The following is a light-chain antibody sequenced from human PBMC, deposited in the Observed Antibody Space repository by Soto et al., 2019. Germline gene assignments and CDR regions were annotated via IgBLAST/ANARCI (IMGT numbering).Light chain of an antibody. CDR1: QSVGSSY. CDR3: QQYGSSPPVT. J-gene: IGKJ5*01. Sequence: IVLTQSPGILSLSPGERATLSCRASQSVGSSYLACYQQKPGQATRLLIYGASSRATGMPDRFSGSGSGTDFTLTISRLEPEDFAVYYCQQYGSSPPVTFGQGTRLEIK. V-gene: IGKV3-20*01. CDR2: GAS.